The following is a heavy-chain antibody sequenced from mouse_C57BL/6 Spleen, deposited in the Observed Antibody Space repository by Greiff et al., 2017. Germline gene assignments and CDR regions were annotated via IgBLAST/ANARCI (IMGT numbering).Heavy chain of an antibody. CDR1: GFNIKDYY. J-gene: IGHJ2*01. V-gene: IGHV14-1*01. CDR3: TTLSYGSSFFFDY. CDR2: IDPEDGDT. D-gene: IGHD1-1*01. Sequence: VQLKQSGAELVRPGASVKLSCTASGFNIKDYYMHWVKQRPEQGLEWIGRIDPEDGDTEYAPKFPGKATMTADTSSNTAYLQLSSLTSEDTAVYYCTTLSYGSSFFFDYWGQGTTLTVSS.